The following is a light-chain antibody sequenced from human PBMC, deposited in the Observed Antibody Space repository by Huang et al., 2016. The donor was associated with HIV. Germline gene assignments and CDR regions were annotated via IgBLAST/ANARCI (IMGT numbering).Light chain of an antibody. CDR2: GAS. CDR1: QRVSTSY. Sequence: EIVLTQSPGTLSLSPGERATLSCRASQRVSTSYLAWYQQKPGQAPRRRIYGASSRATGIPDRFSGRGSGTDFTLTISRLEPEDFAVYYCQQYGSSLWTFGQGTKVEIK. CDR3: QQYGSSLWT. J-gene: IGKJ1*01. V-gene: IGKV3-20*01.